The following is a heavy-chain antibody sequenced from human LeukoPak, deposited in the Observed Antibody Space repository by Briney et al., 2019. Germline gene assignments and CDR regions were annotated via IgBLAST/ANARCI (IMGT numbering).Heavy chain of an antibody. CDR1: GGSISSYY. J-gene: IGHJ5*02. D-gene: IGHD5-12*01. V-gene: IGHV4-34*01. CDR3: AVRGSEMATIGGRRFDP. Sequence: PSETLSLTCTVSGGSISSYYWSWIRQPPGKGLEWIGEINHSGGTNYNPSLKSRVTISVDTSKNQFSLKLSSVTAADTAVYYCAVRGSEMATIGGRRFDPWGQGTLVTVSS. CDR2: INHSGGT.